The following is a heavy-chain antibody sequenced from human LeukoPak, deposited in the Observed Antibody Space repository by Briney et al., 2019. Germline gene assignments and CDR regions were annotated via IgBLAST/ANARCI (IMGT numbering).Heavy chain of an antibody. Sequence: LGESLKISCKGSGYTFTTYWIAWVRQMPGKGLEWMAIIYPGDSDTKYSPSFQGQISVSVDKSTSTAYLQWNSLQASDTAMYYCARRLTTEETLDYSGQGTLVTVSS. J-gene: IGHJ4*02. V-gene: IGHV5-51*01. CDR3: ARRLTTEETLDY. CDR2: IYPGDSDT. CDR1: GYTFTTYW. D-gene: IGHD1-1*01.